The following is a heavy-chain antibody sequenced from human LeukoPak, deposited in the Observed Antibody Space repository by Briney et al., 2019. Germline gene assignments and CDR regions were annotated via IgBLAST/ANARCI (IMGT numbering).Heavy chain of an antibody. V-gene: IGHV3-7*01. CDR3: AELGITMIGGV. Sequence: GGSLRLSCAASGFSFSSYWMSWVSQAPGKGLEWLANINEDGTKKDYVDSVKGRFTISRDNAKNSLYLQMNSLRAEGTAVYYCAELGITMIGGVWGKGTTVTISS. D-gene: IGHD3-10*02. CDR1: GFSFSSYW. J-gene: IGHJ6*04. CDR2: INEDGTKK.